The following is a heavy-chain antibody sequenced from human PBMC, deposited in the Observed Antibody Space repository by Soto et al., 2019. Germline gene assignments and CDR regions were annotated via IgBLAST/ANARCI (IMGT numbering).Heavy chain of an antibody. CDR1: GFTFSSYW. V-gene: IGHV3-7*01. CDR3: ARDGHSSGYGAFDF. D-gene: IGHD3-22*01. Sequence: EVQLVESGGGLVQPGGSLRLSCAASGFTFSSYWMSWVRQAPGKGLEWVANIKKDGSEKYYVDAAKGRFTISRDNANNTLYLQMNSLRAEDTAVYYCARDGHSSGYGAFDFWGQGTMVTVSS. J-gene: IGHJ3*01. CDR2: IKKDGSEK.